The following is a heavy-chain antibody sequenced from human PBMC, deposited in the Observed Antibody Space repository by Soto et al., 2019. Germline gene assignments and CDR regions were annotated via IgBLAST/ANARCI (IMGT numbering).Heavy chain of an antibody. Sequence: EVQLVESGGGLVQPGGSLRLSCAASGFSFSSYWMHWVRQAPGKGLVWVSRINSDGSSTSYADSVKGRFTISRDNAKNTLYLQMNSLRAEDTAVYYCAVAVAGPTAIGYWGQGTLVTVSS. CDR1: GFSFSSYW. V-gene: IGHV3-74*01. CDR2: INSDGSST. D-gene: IGHD6-19*01. J-gene: IGHJ4*02. CDR3: AVAVAGPTAIGY.